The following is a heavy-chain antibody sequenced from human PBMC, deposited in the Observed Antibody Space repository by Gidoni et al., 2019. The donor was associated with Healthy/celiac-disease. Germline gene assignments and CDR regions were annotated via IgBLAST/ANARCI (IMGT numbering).Heavy chain of an antibody. V-gene: IGHV3-21*01. Sequence: EGQLVESGGGLVKPGGSLRLSCAASGFTFSSYSMNWVRQAPGKGLEWVSSISSSSSYIYYADSVKGRFTISRDNAKNSLYLQMNSLRAEDTAVYYCARVAIAVAGLFDYWGQGTLVTVSS. J-gene: IGHJ4*02. CDR3: ARVAIAVAGLFDY. D-gene: IGHD6-19*01. CDR1: GFTFSSYS. CDR2: ISSSSSYI.